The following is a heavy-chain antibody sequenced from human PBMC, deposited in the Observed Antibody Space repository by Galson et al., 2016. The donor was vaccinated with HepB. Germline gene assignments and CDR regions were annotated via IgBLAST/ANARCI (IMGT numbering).Heavy chain of an antibody. V-gene: IGHV4-31*03. Sequence: LSLTCTVSGGSISSGGYYWSWIRQHPGKGLEWIGYIYYSGSTYYNPSLKSRVTISVDTSMKQFSLKLSSVTAADTAVYYCARWILPTVIDDYDYYGMDVWGQGTTLTVSS. CDR1: GGSISSGGYY. CDR2: IYYSGST. J-gene: IGHJ6*02. D-gene: IGHD2-2*03. CDR3: ARWILPTVIDDYDYYGMDV.